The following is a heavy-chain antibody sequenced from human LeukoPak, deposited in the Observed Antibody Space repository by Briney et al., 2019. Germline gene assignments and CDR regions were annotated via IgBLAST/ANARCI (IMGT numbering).Heavy chain of an antibody. Sequence: SETLSLTCTVSGGSISSYYWSWIRQPPGKGLEWIGYIYHSGSTYYNPSLKSRVTISVDRSKNQFSLKLSSVTAADTAVYYCARELRGYYYYYMDVWGKGTTVTVSS. D-gene: IGHD1-1*01. V-gene: IGHV4-59*04. J-gene: IGHJ6*03. CDR1: GGSISSYY. CDR2: IYHSGST. CDR3: ARELRGYYYYYMDV.